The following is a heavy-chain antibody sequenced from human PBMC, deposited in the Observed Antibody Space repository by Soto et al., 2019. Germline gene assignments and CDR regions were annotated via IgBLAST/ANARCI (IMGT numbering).Heavy chain of an antibody. CDR2: MNPNSGNT. D-gene: IGHD6-6*01. Sequence: ASVKVSCKASGYTFTSYDINWLRQATGQGLEWMGWMNPNSGNTGYAQKFQGRVTMTRNTSISTAYMELSSLRSEDTAVYYCAIGEYSSSSTYYWGQGTLVTVSS. CDR3: AIGEYSSSSTYY. J-gene: IGHJ4*02. CDR1: GYTFTSYD. V-gene: IGHV1-8*01.